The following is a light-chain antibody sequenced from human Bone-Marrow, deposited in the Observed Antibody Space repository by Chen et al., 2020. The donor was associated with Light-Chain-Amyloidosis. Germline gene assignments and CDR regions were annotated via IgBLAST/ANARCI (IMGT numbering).Light chain of an antibody. V-gene: IGKV1-39*01. CDR3: QQSYSTPRT. J-gene: IGKJ1*01. Sequence: DSQMTQSQSSLSASVGDRVTITCRASQSISNYLNWYQQKAGKAPNLLIFAECSLQSGVPSRFSVIGSGTDFSLVISKLQPEDFANYYCQQSYSTPRTFGQGTKVEIK. CDR2: AEC. CDR1: QSISNY.